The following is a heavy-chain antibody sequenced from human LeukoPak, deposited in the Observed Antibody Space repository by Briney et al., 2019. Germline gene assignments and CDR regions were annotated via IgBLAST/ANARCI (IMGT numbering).Heavy chain of an antibody. CDR1: GFTFSSYA. CDR2: ISYDGSNK. Sequence: GGSLRLSCAASGFTFSSYAMHWVRQAPGKGLEWVAVISYDGSNKYYADSVKGRFTISRDNSKNTLYLQMNSLRAEDTAVYYCARSLAAAIFDYWGQGTLVTVSS. J-gene: IGHJ4*02. D-gene: IGHD6-13*01. CDR3: ARSLAAAIFDY. V-gene: IGHV3-30-3*01.